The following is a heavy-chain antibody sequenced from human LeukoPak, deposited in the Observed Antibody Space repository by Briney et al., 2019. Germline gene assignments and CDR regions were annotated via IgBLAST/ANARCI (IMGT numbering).Heavy chain of an antibody. CDR2: IYYSGST. CDR1: GGSISTYY. J-gene: IGHJ4*02. CDR3: AGNGEWELLDY. D-gene: IGHD1-26*01. Sequence: SETLSLTCTVSGGSISTYYWSWIRQPPGKGLEWIGSIYYSGSTYYNPSLKSRVTISVDTSKNQFSLKLSSVTAADTAVYYCAGNGEWELLDYWGQGTLVTVSS. V-gene: IGHV4-59*05.